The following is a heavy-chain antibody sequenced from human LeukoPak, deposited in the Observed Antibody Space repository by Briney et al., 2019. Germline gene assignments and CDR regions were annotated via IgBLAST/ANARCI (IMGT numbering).Heavy chain of an antibody. CDR3: ASGHYGLDY. V-gene: IGHV4-34*01. J-gene: IGHJ4*02. D-gene: IGHD3-10*01. CDR1: GGSFSGYY. CDR2: INHSGST. Sequence: SETLSLPCAVYGGSFSGYYWSWIRQPPGKGLEWIGEINHSGSTNYNPSSKSRVTISVDTSKNQLSLKLSSVTAADTAVYYCASGHYGLDYWGQGTLVTVSS.